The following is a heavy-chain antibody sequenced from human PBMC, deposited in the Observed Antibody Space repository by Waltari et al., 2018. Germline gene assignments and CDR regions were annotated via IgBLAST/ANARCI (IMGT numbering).Heavy chain of an antibody. J-gene: IGHJ5*02. D-gene: IGHD2-21*02. CDR3: ARGGGGDWEWFDP. V-gene: IGHV4-59*01. CDR1: GGSISGFY. CDR2: IYYTGDT. Sequence: QVQLQESGPSLLKPSETLFLICTVPGGSISGFYWSWVRQPPGKGLDWIGYIYYTGDTNFNPYLKSRVTMSVDTSKNQFSLKLSSVTAADTAFYYCARGGGGDWEWFDPWGQGTLVTVSS.